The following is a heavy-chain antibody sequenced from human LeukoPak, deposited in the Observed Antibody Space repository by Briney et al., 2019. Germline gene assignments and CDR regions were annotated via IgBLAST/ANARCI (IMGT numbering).Heavy chain of an antibody. Sequence: PSETLSLTCTVSGGSISSYYWSWIRQPPGKGLEWIGYIYYSGSTNYNPSLKSRVTISVDTSKNQFSLKLSSVTAADTAVYYCASIPRPRSHWYFDLWGRGTLVTVSS. J-gene: IGHJ2*01. V-gene: IGHV4-59*01. CDR3: ASIPRPRSHWYFDL. CDR2: IYYSGST. D-gene: IGHD1-14*01. CDR1: GGSISSYY.